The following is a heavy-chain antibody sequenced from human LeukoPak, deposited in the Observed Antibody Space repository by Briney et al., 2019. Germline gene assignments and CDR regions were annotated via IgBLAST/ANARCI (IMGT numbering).Heavy chain of an antibody. CDR1: GFTFSSYA. V-gene: IGHV3-23*01. D-gene: IGHD3-9*01. CDR2: ISGSGGST. CDR3: AKKSETTYYDILTGYPAGEDY. J-gene: IGHJ4*02. Sequence: GGSLRLSCAASGFTFSSYAMSWVRQATGKGLEWVSAISGSGGSTYYADSVKGRFTISRDNSKNTLDLQMNSLRAEDTAVYYCAKKSETTYYDILTGYPAGEDYWGQGTLVTVSS.